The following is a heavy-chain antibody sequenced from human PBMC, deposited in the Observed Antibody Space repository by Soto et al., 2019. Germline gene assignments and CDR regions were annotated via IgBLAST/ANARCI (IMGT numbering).Heavy chain of an antibody. V-gene: IGHV1-69*08. D-gene: IGHD3-10*01. CDR2: IIPILGIA. CDR3: ARDTSRLTVRGTEYFQH. J-gene: IGHJ1*01. Sequence: QVQLVQSGAEVKKPGSSVKVSCKASGGTFSSYTISWVRQAPGQGLEWMGRIIPILGIANYAQKFQGRVTITADKSTSTAYMELSSLRSEDTAVYYCARDTSRLTVRGTEYFQHWGQGTLVTVSS. CDR1: GGTFSSYT.